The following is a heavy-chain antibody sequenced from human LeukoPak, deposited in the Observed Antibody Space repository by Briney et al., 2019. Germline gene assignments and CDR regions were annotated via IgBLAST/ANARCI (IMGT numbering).Heavy chain of an antibody. D-gene: IGHD6-13*01. J-gene: IGHJ6*03. Sequence: GGSLRLSCAASGFTFSSYGMHWVRQAPGKGLEWVAVIWYDGSNKYYADSVKGRFTISRDNSKNTLYLQMNSLRAEDTAVYYCAREARSSSWYVWRGGISDYYYYYYMDVWGKGTTVTVSS. V-gene: IGHV3-33*01. CDR2: IWYDGSNK. CDR1: GFTFSSYG. CDR3: AREARSSSWYVWRGGISDYYYYYYMDV.